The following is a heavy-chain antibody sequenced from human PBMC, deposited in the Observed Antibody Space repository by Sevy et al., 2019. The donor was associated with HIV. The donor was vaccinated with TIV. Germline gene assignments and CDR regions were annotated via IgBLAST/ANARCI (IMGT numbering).Heavy chain of an antibody. J-gene: IGHJ4*02. Sequence: GGSLRLSCAASGFSFSDYYMGWVRQAPGKGLEWVANIKQDGSQRYYVDSVKGRFTISRDNAKNSVYLQMDRLGVDDTAVYYCARELWPGDYWGQGTLVTVSS. V-gene: IGHV3-7*01. CDR3: ARELWPGDY. D-gene: IGHD2-21*01. CDR1: GFSFSDYY. CDR2: IKQDGSQR.